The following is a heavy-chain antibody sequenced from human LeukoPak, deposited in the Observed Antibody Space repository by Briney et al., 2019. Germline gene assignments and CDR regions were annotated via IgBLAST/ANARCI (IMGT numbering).Heavy chain of an antibody. J-gene: IGHJ4*02. D-gene: IGHD3-16*02. CDR3: ARGDYVWGTYHYTLDY. CDR1: AFTFSNNW. V-gene: IGHV3-74*01. CDR2: INNDGRTT. Sequence: GGSLSLSCAASAFTFSNNWMYWVRQAPGKGLVGVSRINNDGRTTSYADSVKGRFTISRDNAKSTLYLQMNSLRAEDTAVYFCARGDYVWGTYHYTLDYWGQGTLVTVSS.